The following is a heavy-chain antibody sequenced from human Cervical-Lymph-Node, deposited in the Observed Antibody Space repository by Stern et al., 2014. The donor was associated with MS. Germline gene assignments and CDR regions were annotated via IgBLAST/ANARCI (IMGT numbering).Heavy chain of an antibody. CDR2: ISYDGSNK. CDR1: GFTFSSYG. V-gene: IGHV3-30*18. D-gene: IGHD6-13*01. J-gene: IGHJ4*02. CDR3: AKHLAAAGTSLDY. Sequence: VQLLESGGGVVQPGRSLRLSCAASGFTFSSYGMHWVRQAPGKGLEWVAVISYDGSNKYYADSVKGRFTISRDNSKNTLYLQMNSLRAEDTAVYYCAKHLAAAGTSLDYWGQGTLVTVSS.